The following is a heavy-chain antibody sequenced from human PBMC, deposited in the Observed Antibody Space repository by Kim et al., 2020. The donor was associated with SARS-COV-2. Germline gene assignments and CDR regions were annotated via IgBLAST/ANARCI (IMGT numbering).Heavy chain of an antibody. V-gene: IGHV4-34*01. CDR2: INHSGST. J-gene: IGHJ4*02. CDR1: GGSFSGYY. D-gene: IGHD3-10*01. CDR3: ARSLLWFWGGFDY. Sequence: SETLSLTCAVYGGSFSGYYWSWIRQPPGKGLEWIGEINHSGSTNYNPALKSRVTISVDTSKNQFSLKLSSVTAADTAVYYCARSLLWFWGGFDYWGQGTL.